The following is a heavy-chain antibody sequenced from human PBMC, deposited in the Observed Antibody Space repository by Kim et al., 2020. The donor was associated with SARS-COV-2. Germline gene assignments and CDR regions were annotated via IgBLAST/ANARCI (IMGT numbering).Heavy chain of an antibody. D-gene: IGHD3-10*01. CDR2: IYYSGST. CDR1: GGSISSGGYY. V-gene: IGHV4-31*03. Sequence: SETLSLTCTVSGGSISSGGYYWSWIRQHPGKGLEWIGYIYYSGSTYYNPSLKSRVTISVDTSKNQFSLKLSSVTAADTAVYYCARVATRFGVVRGRKESYYYYYGMDVWGQGTTVTVSS. J-gene: IGHJ6*02. CDR3: ARVATRFGVVRGRKESYYYYYGMDV.